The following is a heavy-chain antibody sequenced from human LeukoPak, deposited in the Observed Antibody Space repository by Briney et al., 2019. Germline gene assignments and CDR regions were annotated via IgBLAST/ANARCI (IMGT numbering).Heavy chain of an antibody. J-gene: IGHJ4*02. V-gene: IGHV3-23*01. D-gene: IGHD3-10*01. Sequence: GGSLRLSCAASGFTFSSYAMSWVRQAPGKGLEWVSAIRGSGGSTYYADSVKGRFTISRDNSKNTLYLQMNSLRAEDTAAYYCAKDGYYYGSGSYYLPLDYWGQGTLVTVSS. CDR1: GFTFSSYA. CDR2: IRGSGGST. CDR3: AKDGYYYGSGSYYLPLDY.